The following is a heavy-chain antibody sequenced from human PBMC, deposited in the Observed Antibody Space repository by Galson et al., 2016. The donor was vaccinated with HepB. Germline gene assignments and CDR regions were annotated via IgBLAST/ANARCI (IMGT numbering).Heavy chain of an antibody. V-gene: IGHV1-2*02. CDR3: ARVFTMVRGVTNTFYYYGMDV. Sequence: SVKVSCKASGYTLTDYYIHRVRQAPGQGLEWMGWINPNSGGTNYAQKFQGRVTMTRDTSISTAYMELSGLKSDDTAVYYCARVFTMVRGVTNTFYYYGMDVWGQGTTVTVSS. CDR1: GYTLTDYY. CDR2: INPNSGGT. J-gene: IGHJ6*02. D-gene: IGHD3-10*01.